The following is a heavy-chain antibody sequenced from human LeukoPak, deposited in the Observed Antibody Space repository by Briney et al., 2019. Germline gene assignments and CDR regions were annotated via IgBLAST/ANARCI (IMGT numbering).Heavy chain of an antibody. V-gene: IGHV3-23*01. Sequence: GGSLRLSCAASGFTFSSYAMSWVRQAPGKGLEWVSAISGSGGSTYYADSVKGRFTISRDNSKNTLYLQMNSLRAEDTAVYYCAKDYIASRSPYYFDYWRQGTLVTVSP. D-gene: IGHD6-6*01. CDR2: ISGSGGST. CDR3: AKDYIASRSPYYFDY. CDR1: GFTFSSYA. J-gene: IGHJ4*02.